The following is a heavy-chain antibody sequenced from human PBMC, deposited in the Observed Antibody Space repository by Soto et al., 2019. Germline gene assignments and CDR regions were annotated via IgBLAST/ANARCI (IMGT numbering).Heavy chain of an antibody. V-gene: IGHV4-59*01. CDR3: AREGYCSSTSCYRDAFDI. CDR2: IYYSGST. J-gene: IGHJ3*02. CDR1: GGSISSYY. Sequence: SETLSLTCTVSGGSISSYYWSWIRQPPGKGLGWIGYIYYSGSTNYNPSLKSRVTISVDTSKNQFSLKLSSVTAADTAVYYCAREGYCSSTSCYRDAFDIWGQGTMVTVSS. D-gene: IGHD2-2*01.